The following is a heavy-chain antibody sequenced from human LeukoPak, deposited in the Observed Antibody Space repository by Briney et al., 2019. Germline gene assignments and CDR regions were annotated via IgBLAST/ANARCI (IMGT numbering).Heavy chain of an antibody. D-gene: IGHD3-22*01. CDR1: GYTFTGYY. CDR3: ARVYYDSSGYPLFDY. CDR2: INPNSGGT. Sequence: ASVKVSCKASGYTFTGYYMHWVRQAPGQGLEWMGWINPNSGGTNYAQKFQGRVTMTRDTSISTAYMELSRLRSDDTAVYYCARVYYDSSGYPLFDYWGQGTLVTVSS. J-gene: IGHJ4*02. V-gene: IGHV1-2*02.